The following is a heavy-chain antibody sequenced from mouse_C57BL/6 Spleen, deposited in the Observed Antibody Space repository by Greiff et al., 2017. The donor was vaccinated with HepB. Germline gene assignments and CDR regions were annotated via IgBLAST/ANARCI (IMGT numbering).Heavy chain of an antibody. CDR3: ARHYGSSDYAMDY. CDR1: GYTFTDYY. D-gene: IGHD1-1*01. CDR2: INPNNGGT. J-gene: IGHJ4*01. Sequence: EVQLQQSGPELVKPGASVKISCKASGYTFTDYYMNWVKQSHGKSLAWIGDINPNNGGTSYNQKFKGKATLTVDKSSSTAYMELRSLTSEDSAVYYCARHYGSSDYAMDYWGQGTSVTVSS. V-gene: IGHV1-26*01.